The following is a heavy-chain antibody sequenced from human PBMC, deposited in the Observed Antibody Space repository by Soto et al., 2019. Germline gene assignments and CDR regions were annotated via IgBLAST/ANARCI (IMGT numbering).Heavy chain of an antibody. Sequence: EVYLVQSGGGWVQPGGSLRLSCAASGFTFSSSTISWVRQVPGKGLEWISAIRNDAGSMYYVDSVKGRFTISRDNSKRTSTLRMKNMRVEDTATYYCVRNRYEMCDFWGAFSSDWGQGAQVIVSS. J-gene: IGHJ4*02. V-gene: IGHV3-23*04. CDR2: IRNDAGSM. CDR3: VRNRYEMCDFWGAFSSD. CDR1: GFTFSSST. D-gene: IGHD3-3*01.